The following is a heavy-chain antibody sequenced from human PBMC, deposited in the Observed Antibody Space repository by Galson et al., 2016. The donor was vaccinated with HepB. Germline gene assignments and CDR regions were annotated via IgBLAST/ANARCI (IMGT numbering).Heavy chain of an antibody. D-gene: IGHD2-2*01. CDR2: IKPDGTET. CDR3: ARDDFDASEY. V-gene: IGHV3-7*03. J-gene: IGHJ4*02. Sequence: SLRLSCAASGFTFRIYWMTWVRQTPEKGLEWLAKIKPDGTETKYVDSVKGRFTISRDNSKNLVFLQMNRLRAEDTAVYYCARDDFDASEYWGQGTLVTVSS. CDR1: GFTFRIYW.